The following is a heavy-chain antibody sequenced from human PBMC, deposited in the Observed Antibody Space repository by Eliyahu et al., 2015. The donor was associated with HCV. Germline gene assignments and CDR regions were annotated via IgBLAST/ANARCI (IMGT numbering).Heavy chain of an antibody. Sequence: MGGIIPMFQTTNYAPRFQGRVTFTADKSTNTVFMELASLRSEDTAMYFCARYDLAPSEQPFRFDQWGQGTLVTVSS. CDR2: IIPMFQTT. J-gene: IGHJ4*02. V-gene: IGHV1-69*06. CDR3: ARYDLAPSEQPFRFDQ. D-gene: IGHD1/OR15-1a*01.